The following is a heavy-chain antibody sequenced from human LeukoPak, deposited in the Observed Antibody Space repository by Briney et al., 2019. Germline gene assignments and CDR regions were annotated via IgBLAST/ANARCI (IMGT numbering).Heavy chain of an antibody. D-gene: IGHD3-3*01. Sequence: PSETLSLTCAVYGGSFSGYYWSWIRQPPGKGLEWIGEINHSGSTNYSPSLKSRVTISVDTSKNQFSLKLSSVTAADTAVYYCARVSSYYDFWSGYYTKSYYYYYMDVWGKGTTVTVSS. J-gene: IGHJ6*03. CDR1: GGSFSGYY. V-gene: IGHV4-34*01. CDR2: INHSGST. CDR3: ARVSSYYDFWSGYYTKSYYYYYMDV.